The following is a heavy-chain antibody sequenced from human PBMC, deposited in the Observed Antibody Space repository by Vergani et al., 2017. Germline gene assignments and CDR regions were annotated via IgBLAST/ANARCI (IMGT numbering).Heavy chain of an antibody. CDR2: ISSSSSYI. D-gene: IGHD3-10*01. J-gene: IGHJ6*03. CDR3: ARSGLLWFGEWSPLLYYYMYV. CDR1: GFTFSSYS. V-gene: IGHV3-21*01. Sequence: EVQLVESGGGLVKPGGSLRLSCAASGFTFSSYSMNWVRQAPGKGLEWVSSISSSSSYIYYADSVKGRFTIARDNAKNSLYLQMNSLRAEDTAVYYCARSGLLWFGEWSPLLYYYMYVWDKGTTVTVSS.